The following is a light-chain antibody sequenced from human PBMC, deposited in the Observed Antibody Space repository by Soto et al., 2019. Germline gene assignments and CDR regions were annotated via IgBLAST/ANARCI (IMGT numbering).Light chain of an antibody. CDR1: QSISSW. CDR2: KAS. CDR3: QQYNSYRRT. V-gene: IGKV1-5*03. J-gene: IGKJ1*01. Sequence: DIQMTQSPSTLSASVGDRVTITCRASQSISSWLAWYQQKPGKAPKLLIYKASSLESGVPSRFSGSRSGTEFTLTISSLQPDDFAPYYCQQYNSYRRTFGQGTKVEIK.